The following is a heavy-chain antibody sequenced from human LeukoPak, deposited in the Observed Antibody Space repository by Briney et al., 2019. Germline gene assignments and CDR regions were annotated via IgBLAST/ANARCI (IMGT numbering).Heavy chain of an antibody. CDR1: GFTFSSYA. D-gene: IGHD3-22*01. V-gene: IGHV3-23*01. CDR3: AKTANAPMTH. CDR2: ISGTSGST. Sequence: GGSLRLSCAASGFTFSSYAMSWVRQAPGKGLEWVSAISGTSGSTYYADSVKGRFTISRDNSKNTLHLQMTSLRAEDKAVYCCAKTANAPMTHWGQGTLVTVSS. J-gene: IGHJ4*02.